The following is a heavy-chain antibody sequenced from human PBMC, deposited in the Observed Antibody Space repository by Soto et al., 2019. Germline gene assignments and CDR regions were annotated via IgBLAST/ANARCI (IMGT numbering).Heavy chain of an antibody. J-gene: IGHJ5*01. CDR1: EFTFSDYA. D-gene: IGHD1-1*01. Sequence: EVQVLESGGGLVQPGGSLRLSCAASEFTFSDYAMNWVRQAPGKGLEWVSAISGSGNNTYYVDSVKGRFTISRDNSKNTLYLQMNGLRADDTAVYYCSRAQLNWKFDCCGQGTLVTVSS. CDR2: ISGSGNNT. CDR3: SRAQLNWKFDC. V-gene: IGHV3-23*01.